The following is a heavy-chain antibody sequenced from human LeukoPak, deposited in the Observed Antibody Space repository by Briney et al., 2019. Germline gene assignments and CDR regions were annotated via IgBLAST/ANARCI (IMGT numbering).Heavy chain of an antibody. J-gene: IGHJ6*02. V-gene: IGHV3-30-3*01. Sequence: GGSLRLSCAASGFTFSSYAMHWVRQAPGKGLEWVAVISYDGSNKYYADSVKGRFTISRDNSKNTLYLQMNSLRAEDTAVYYCARDTCGGDCYGRYYYGMDVWGQGTTVTVSS. CDR3: ARDTCGGDCYGRYYYGMDV. CDR2: ISYDGSNK. CDR1: GFTFSSYA. D-gene: IGHD2-21*02.